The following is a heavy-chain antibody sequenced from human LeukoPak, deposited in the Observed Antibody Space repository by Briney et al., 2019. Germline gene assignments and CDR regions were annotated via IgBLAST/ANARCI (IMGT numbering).Heavy chain of an antibody. J-gene: IGHJ4*02. CDR1: GFTFNNYA. CDR2: SFGSGGSA. V-gene: IGHV3-23*01. D-gene: IGHD6-19*01. Sequence: GSLRLSCAASGFTFNNYAMYWVRQAPGKGLEWVSGSFGSGGSAHYADSVKGRFTISRDNSKNTVYLQMDSLRVEDTAVYYCGKTTAGYSSGRYPGWPVDYWGQGTLVTVSS. CDR3: GKTTAGYSSGRYPGWPVDY.